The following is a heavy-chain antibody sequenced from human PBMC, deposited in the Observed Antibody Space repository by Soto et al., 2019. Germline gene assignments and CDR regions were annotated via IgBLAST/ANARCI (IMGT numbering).Heavy chain of an antibody. CDR2: INPNSGGT. CDR3: ARDLSSGWYGFDI. D-gene: IGHD6-19*01. CDR1: GYTFTGYY. V-gene: IGHV1-2*04. Sequence: ASVKVACKASGYTFTGYYMHWVRQAPGEGLEWMGWINPNSGGTNYAQKFQGWVTMTRDTSIGTAYMELSRLRSDDTAVYYCARDLSSGWYGFDIWGQGTMVT. J-gene: IGHJ3*02.